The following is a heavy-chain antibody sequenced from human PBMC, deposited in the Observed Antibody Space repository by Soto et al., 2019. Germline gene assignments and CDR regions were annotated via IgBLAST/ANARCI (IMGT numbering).Heavy chain of an antibody. Sequence: GSLRLSCAASGFRFISYDMHWVRQPTGRGPEWVASIGDGGDTHYSGSVKGRFTISRENAKSSLYLQVNGLGVGATAVYYCARGHTRDGAYDDDYGMDVWGQGTTVTVSS. D-gene: IGHD4-17*01. CDR2: IGDGGDT. CDR1: GFRFISYD. J-gene: IGHJ6*02. V-gene: IGHV3-13*01. CDR3: ARGHTRDGAYDDDYGMDV.